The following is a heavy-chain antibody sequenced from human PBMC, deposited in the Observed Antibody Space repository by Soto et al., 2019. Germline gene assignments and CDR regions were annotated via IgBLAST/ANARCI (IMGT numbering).Heavy chain of an antibody. Sequence: PGGSLRLSCAASGFTFSSYDMHWVRQPTGKGLEWVSAIGTAGDTYYPGSVKGRFTISRENAKNSLYLQMNSLRAGDTAVYYCARYVRGGGMDVWGQGTTVTVSS. D-gene: IGHD3-16*01. CDR2: IGTAGDT. J-gene: IGHJ6*02. CDR1: GFTFSSYD. V-gene: IGHV3-13*01. CDR3: ARYVRGGGMDV.